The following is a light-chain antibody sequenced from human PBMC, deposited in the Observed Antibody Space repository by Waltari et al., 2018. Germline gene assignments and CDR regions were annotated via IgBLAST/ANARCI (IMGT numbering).Light chain of an antibody. Sequence: QSVLTQPPSASGTPGQRVTISCSGSNSNIGSNPVSWYQQFPGTAPKLVIYKNDQRPSGVPDRVSASKSGTAASLAISGLRSEDEADYYCAAWDDSPIGQVFDGGTKVTVL. J-gene: IGLJ3*02. CDR3: AAWDDSPIGQV. V-gene: IGLV1-47*01. CDR2: KND. CDR1: NSNIGSNP.